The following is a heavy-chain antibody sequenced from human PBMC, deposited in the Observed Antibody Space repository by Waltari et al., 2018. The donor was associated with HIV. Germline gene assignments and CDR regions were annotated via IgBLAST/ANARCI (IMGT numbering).Heavy chain of an antibody. CDR1: GGSISRSSYY. J-gene: IGHJ4*02. V-gene: IGHV4-39*01. CDR2: IYYSGST. D-gene: IGHD2-15*01. CDR3: ARLGSGVVVVAANPFDY. Sequence: QLHLQESGPGLVKPSETLSLTCTVSGGSISRSSYYWGWIRQPPGMGLEWIGSIYYSGSTYYNPSLKSRVTIFVDTSKNQFSLKLSSVTAADTAVYYCARLGSGVVVVAANPFDYWGQGTLVTVSS.